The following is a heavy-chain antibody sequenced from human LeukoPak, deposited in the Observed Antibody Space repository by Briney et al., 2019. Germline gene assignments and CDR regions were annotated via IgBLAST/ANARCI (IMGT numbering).Heavy chain of an antibody. Sequence: RASVKVSCKTSGGTFLSHIFSWVRQAPGHGLEWIGKITPVIETAKYAQTFQGRVSIYTDKDTTTVHMDLSGLRPDDTADYYCARVNLRGSNYNWFDPWGQGTRVIVSS. D-gene: IGHD3-10*01. V-gene: IGHV1-69*08. CDR3: ARVNLRGSNYNWFDP. CDR2: ITPVIETA. J-gene: IGHJ5*02. CDR1: GGTFLSHI.